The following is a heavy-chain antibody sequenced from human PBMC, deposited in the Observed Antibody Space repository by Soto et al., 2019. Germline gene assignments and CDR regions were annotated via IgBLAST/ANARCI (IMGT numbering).Heavy chain of an antibody. D-gene: IGHD2-15*01. CDR1: GGSISSYY. Sequence: QVQLQESGPGLVKPSETLSLTCTVSGGSISSYYLSWIRQPPGKGLEWIGYIYYSGSTNYNPSLKSRVTISVDTSKNQFSLKLSSVTAAGTAVYYCARARVDYFDYWVQGSLVTVSS. CDR3: ARARVDYFDY. CDR2: IYYSGST. V-gene: IGHV4-59*01. J-gene: IGHJ4*02.